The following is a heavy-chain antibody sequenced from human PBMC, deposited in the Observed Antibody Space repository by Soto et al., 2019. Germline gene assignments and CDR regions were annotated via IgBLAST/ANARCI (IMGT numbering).Heavy chain of an antibody. Sequence: ASVKVSCKASGYTFTGYYMHWVRQAPGQGLEWMGWINPNSGGTNYAQKFQGWVTMTRDTSISTAYMELSRLRSDDTAVYYCARDPGGLDCSSTSCRSGYYYYGMDVWGQGTTVPVSS. CDR2: INPNSGGT. V-gene: IGHV1-2*04. J-gene: IGHJ6*02. CDR3: ARDPGGLDCSSTSCRSGYYYYGMDV. CDR1: GYTFTGYY. D-gene: IGHD2-2*01.